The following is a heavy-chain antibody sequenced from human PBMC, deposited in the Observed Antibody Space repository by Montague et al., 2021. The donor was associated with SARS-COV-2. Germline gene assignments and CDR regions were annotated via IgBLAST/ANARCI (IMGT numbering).Heavy chain of an antibody. CDR2: ISSSGATI. Sequence: SLRLSCAASGFDFFNFDMAWVRQAPGRGLEWISDISSSGATILYADSPKGRFTISRDNIQKSLYQQMDSLRAEDTAVYYCATNKYCTLHDCLHGRHYFDHWGQGTLVTVSS. D-gene: IGHD2-8*01. CDR3: ATNKYCTLHDCLHGRHYFDH. CDR1: GFDFFNFD. V-gene: IGHV3-48*03. J-gene: IGHJ4*02.